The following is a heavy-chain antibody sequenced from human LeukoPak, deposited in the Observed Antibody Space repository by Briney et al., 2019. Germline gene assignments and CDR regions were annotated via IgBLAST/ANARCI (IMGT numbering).Heavy chain of an antibody. CDR3: AKTDSSSSLAYYYMDV. D-gene: IGHD6-6*01. Sequence: GVLRLSCAASGFTFSSYAMSWVRQAPGKGLEWVSAISGSGGSTYYADSVKGRFTISRDNSKNTLYLQMNSLRAEDTAVYYCAKTDSSSSLAYYYMDVWGKGTTVTVSS. J-gene: IGHJ6*03. V-gene: IGHV3-23*01. CDR2: ISGSGGST. CDR1: GFTFSSYA.